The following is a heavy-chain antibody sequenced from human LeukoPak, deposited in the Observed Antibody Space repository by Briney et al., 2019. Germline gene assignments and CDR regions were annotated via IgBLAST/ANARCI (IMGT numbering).Heavy chain of an antibody. V-gene: IGHV1-2*02. Sequence: ASVKVSCKSSGFSFTDHYIHWVRQGPGQGLEWMGYIGPHSTFTSSPQEFQGRVTMTRDASMSTAYMELTRLTSDDTAVYYCVREGEGPLSKDFDYWGQGTLVTVSS. CDR2: IGPHSTFT. J-gene: IGHJ4*02. D-gene: IGHD2/OR15-2a*01. CDR1: GFSFTDHY. CDR3: VREGEGPLSKDFDY.